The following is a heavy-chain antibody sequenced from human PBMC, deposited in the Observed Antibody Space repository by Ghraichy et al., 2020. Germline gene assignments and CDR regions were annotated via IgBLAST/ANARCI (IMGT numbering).Heavy chain of an antibody. CDR2: IYSGGST. J-gene: IGHJ6*03. Sequence: GESLNISCAASGFTVSSNYMSWVRQAPGKGLEWVSVIYSGGSTYYADSVKGRFTISRDNSKNTLYLQMNSLRVEDTAVYYCAREIAMDYYYYYYMDVWGKGTTVTVSS. V-gene: IGHV3-53*01. CDR1: GFTVSSNY. CDR3: AREIAMDYYYYYYMDV. D-gene: IGHD6-19*01.